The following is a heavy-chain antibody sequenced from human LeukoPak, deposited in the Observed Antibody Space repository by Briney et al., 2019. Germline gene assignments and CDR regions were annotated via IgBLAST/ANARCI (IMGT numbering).Heavy chain of an antibody. D-gene: IGHD3-16*01. Sequence: GSLRLSCAASGFTFSSYSMNWVRQAPGKGLEWVSSISSSSSYIYYADSVRGRFTISRDNAKNSLHLQMNSLRAEDTAVYYCARDLGGGGIFDYWGQGTLVTVSS. J-gene: IGHJ4*02. CDR1: GFTFSSYS. V-gene: IGHV3-21*01. CDR3: ARDLGGGGIFDY. CDR2: ISSSSSYI.